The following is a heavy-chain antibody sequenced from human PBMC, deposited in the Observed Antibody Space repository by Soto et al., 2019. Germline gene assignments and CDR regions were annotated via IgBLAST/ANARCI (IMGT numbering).Heavy chain of an antibody. D-gene: IGHD3-10*01. Sequence: SETLSLTCTVSGGSISSYYWSWIRQPPGKGLDWIGYIYYSGSTNYNPSLKSRVTISVDTSKNQFSLKLSSVTAADTAVYYCARLGELLWFGEPRRSNWFDPWGQGTLVTVSS. CDR2: IYYSGST. V-gene: IGHV4-59*08. CDR1: GGSISSYY. CDR3: ARLGELLWFGEPRRSNWFDP. J-gene: IGHJ5*02.